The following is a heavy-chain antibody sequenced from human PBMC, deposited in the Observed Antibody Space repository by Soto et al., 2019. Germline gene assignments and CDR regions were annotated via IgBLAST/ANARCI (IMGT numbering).Heavy chain of an antibody. CDR1: GYTVTSYY. J-gene: IGHJ6*02. D-gene: IGHD2-2*01. Sequence: ASVKVSCKASGYTVTSYYMHLVRQAPGQGLEWMGIINPNSGSTTYAQKFQGRVTMTRDTSTSTVYMELTSLTSGYTAVYYCARAGIAYCSSTTCYLYYYVMDVWGQGTTVTVSS. CDR3: ARAGIAYCSSTTCYLYYYVMDV. CDR2: INPNSGST. V-gene: IGHV1-46*01.